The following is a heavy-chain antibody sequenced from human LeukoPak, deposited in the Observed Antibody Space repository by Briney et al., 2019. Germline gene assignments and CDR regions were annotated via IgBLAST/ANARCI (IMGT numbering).Heavy chain of an antibody. D-gene: IGHD1-26*01. CDR1: GFTFSNYW. V-gene: IGHV3-74*01. CDR2: INPDGSTT. Sequence: GGSLRLSCAASGFTFSNYWMHWVRQDPGKGLVWVSFINPDGSTTNYADSVKGRFTISRDNAKNSLYLQMNSLRAEDTAVYYCARFGWELLGAFDIWGQGTMVTVSS. CDR3: ARFGWELLGAFDI. J-gene: IGHJ3*02.